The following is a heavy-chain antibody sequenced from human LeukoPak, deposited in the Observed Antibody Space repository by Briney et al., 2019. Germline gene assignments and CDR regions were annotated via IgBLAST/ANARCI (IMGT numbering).Heavy chain of an antibody. J-gene: IGHJ6*02. Sequence: ASVKVSCKASGYTFTSYYMHWVRQAPGQGLEWMGIINPSGGSTSYAQKFQGRVTMTRDTSTSTVYMELSSLRSEDTAVYHCARDREAVAGTDYYYYGMDVWGQGTTVTVSS. CDR2: INPSGGST. CDR1: GYTFTSYY. V-gene: IGHV1-46*01. CDR3: ARDREAVAGTDYYYYGMDV. D-gene: IGHD6-19*01.